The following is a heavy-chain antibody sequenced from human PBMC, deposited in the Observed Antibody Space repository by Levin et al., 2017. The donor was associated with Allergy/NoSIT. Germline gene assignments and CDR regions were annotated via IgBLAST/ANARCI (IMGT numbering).Heavy chain of an antibody. J-gene: IGHJ3*02. CDR3: TTVGFGGSYYGVHAFNI. V-gene: IGHV3-15*07. CDR1: GFTFSNAW. Sequence: SCAASGFTFSNAWMNWVRQAPGKGLEWVGRIKRKSEGGTTDYAAPVKGRFTISRDDSESTLYLQMNSLKIEDTAVYYCTTVGFGGSYYGVHAFNIWGQGTMVTVSS. CDR2: IKRKSEGGTT. D-gene: IGHD1-26*01.